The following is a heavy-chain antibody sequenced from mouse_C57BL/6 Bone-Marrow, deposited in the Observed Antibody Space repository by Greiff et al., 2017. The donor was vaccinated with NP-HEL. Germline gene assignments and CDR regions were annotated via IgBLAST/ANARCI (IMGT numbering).Heavy chain of an antibody. D-gene: IGHD1-1*01. V-gene: IGHV5-17*01. Sequence: EVQGVESGGGLVKPGGSLKLSCAASGFTFSDYGMHWVRQAPEKGLEWVAYISSGSSTIYYADTVKGRFTISRDNAKNTLFLQMTSLRPEDTAMYYCARTNATTVVARFDYWGQGTTLTVSS. J-gene: IGHJ2*01. CDR3: ARTNATTVVARFDY. CDR2: ISSGSSTI. CDR1: GFTFSDYG.